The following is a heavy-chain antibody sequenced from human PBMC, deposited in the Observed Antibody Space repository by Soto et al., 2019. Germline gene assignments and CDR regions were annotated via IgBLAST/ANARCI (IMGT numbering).Heavy chain of an antibody. V-gene: IGHV1-24*01. CDR2: FDPEDGET. Sequence: ASVKVSCKVSGYTLTELSMHWVRQAPGKGLEWMGGFDPEDGETIYAQKFQGRVTMTEDTSTDTAYMELSSLRSEDTAVYYCATGNFRYLHWLLPYWGQRTLVPV. CDR3: ATGNFRYLHWLLPY. D-gene: IGHD3-9*01. CDR1: GYTLTELS. J-gene: IGHJ1*01.